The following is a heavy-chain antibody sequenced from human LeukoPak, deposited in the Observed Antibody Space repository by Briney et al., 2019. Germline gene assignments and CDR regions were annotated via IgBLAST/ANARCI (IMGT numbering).Heavy chain of an antibody. D-gene: IGHD6-13*01. CDR3: ARLGIAAAGNRFFDY. CDR2: IYYSGST. Sequence: SETLSLTCTVSGGSISSSNYYWGWIRQPPGKGLEWIGSIYYSGSTYYNPSLKSRVTIFVDTSKNQFSLMLSSVTAADTAVYYCARLGIAAAGNRFFDYWGQGTLVTVSS. V-gene: IGHV4-39*01. CDR1: GGSISSSNYY. J-gene: IGHJ4*02.